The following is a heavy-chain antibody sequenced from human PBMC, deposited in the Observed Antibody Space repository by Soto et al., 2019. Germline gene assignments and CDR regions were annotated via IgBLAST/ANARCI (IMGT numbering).Heavy chain of an antibody. CDR2: ISGSGGST. CDR1: GFTFSSYA. D-gene: IGHD6-6*01. V-gene: IGHV3-23*01. CDR3: AKAHLWTDSSSSFYYYGMDV. Sequence: GGSLRLSCAASGFTFSSYAMSWVRQAPGKGLEWVSAISGSGGSTYYADSVKGRFTISRDNSKNTLYLQMNSLRAEDTAVYYCAKAHLWTDSSSSFYYYGMDVWGQGTTVTVSS. J-gene: IGHJ6*02.